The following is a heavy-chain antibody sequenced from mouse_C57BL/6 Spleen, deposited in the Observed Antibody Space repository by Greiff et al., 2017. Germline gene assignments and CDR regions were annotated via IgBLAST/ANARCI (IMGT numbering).Heavy chain of an antibody. CDR2: IYPGSGST. CDR1: GYTFPSYW. D-gene: IGHD1-1*01. J-gene: IGHJ2*01. Sequence: QVQLKQPGAELVKPGASVQMSCKASGYTFPSYWITWVKQRPGQGLAWIGDIYPGSGSTNYNEKFTRKATLTVYTSSSSADMQLRRLTYEDAAVYYGSRRCLTVYVDYGGQGTTLTVSS. CDR3: SRRCLTVYVDY. V-gene: IGHV1-55*01.